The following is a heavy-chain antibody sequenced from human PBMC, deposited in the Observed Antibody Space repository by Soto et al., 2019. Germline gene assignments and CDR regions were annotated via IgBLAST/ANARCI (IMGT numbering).Heavy chain of an antibody. D-gene: IGHD3-22*01. J-gene: IGHJ5*02. CDR1: GFTFSGSA. V-gene: IGHV3-73*02. Sequence: EVQLVESGGGLVQPGGSLKLSCAASGFTFSGSAMHWVRQASGKGLEWVGRIRSKANSYATAYAASVKGRFTISRDDSKNTAYLRMNSLKTEDTAVYYCTRHWDYYDSSGYTNYNWFDPWGQGTLVTVSS. CDR3: TRHWDYYDSSGYTNYNWFDP. CDR2: IRSKANSYAT.